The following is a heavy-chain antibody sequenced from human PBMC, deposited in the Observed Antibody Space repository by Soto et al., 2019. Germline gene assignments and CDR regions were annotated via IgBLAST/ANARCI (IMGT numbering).Heavy chain of an antibody. Sequence: PGGSLRLSCAASGFTFSSYNMNWVRQAPGKGLEWVSSISSSSSYIYYADSVKGRFTISRDDSKNSLYLQMHSLRTEDKAIYYCVRGYRSLDVWGRGTMVNVS. V-gene: IGHV3-21*04. CDR2: ISSSSSYI. CDR3: VRGYRSLDV. CDR1: GFTFSSYN. J-gene: IGHJ3*01. D-gene: IGHD5-18*01.